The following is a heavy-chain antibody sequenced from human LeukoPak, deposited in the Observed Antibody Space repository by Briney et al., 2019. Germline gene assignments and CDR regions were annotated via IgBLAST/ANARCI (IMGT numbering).Heavy chain of an antibody. Sequence: GGSLRLSCAASGFTFSSYGMHWVRQAPGKGLEWVAFIRYDGSNKYYADSVKGRFTISRDNSKNTLYLQMNSLRAEDTAVYYCAKDLERYFDWFPLDPFDYWGQGTLVTVSS. J-gene: IGHJ4*02. V-gene: IGHV3-30*02. CDR1: GFTFSSYG. CDR2: IRYDGSNK. CDR3: AKDLERYFDWFPLDPFDY. D-gene: IGHD3-9*01.